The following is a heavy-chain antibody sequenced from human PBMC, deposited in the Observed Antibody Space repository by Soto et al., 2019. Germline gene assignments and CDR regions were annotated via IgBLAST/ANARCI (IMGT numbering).Heavy chain of an antibody. J-gene: IGHJ4*02. CDR3: AKDRRAGGNSAFYFDF. CDR2: ISATGGGT. V-gene: IGHV3-23*01. D-gene: IGHD3-16*01. CDR1: GFKLSNYA. Sequence: SLRLSCAASGFKLSNYAMSWVRQAPGKGLEWVSLISATGGGTYYADSVKGRFTISRDNSHNTLYLQVHSLTAEDTAVYYCAKDRRAGGNSAFYFDFWGQGAQVAVSS.